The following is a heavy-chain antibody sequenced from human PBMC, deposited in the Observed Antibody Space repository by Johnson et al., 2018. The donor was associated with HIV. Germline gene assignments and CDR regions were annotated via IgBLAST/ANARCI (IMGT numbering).Heavy chain of an antibody. CDR2: INSDVSST. Sequence: MQLVESGGGVVQPGGSLRLSCAASGFTFSSYWMHWVRQAPGKGLVWVSRINSDVSSTSYADSVKGRFTISRDNAKNSLYLQMNSLRAEDTALYYCAKDLLTMIAPSHAFDIWGQGTMVTVSS. V-gene: IGHV3-74*01. CDR3: AKDLLTMIAPSHAFDI. D-gene: IGHD3-22*01. CDR1: GFTFSSYW. J-gene: IGHJ3*02.